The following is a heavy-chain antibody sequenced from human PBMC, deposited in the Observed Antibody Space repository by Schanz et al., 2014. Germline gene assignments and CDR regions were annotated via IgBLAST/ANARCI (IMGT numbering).Heavy chain of an antibody. D-gene: IGHD2-21*01. J-gene: IGHJ3*02. V-gene: IGHV3-7*01. CDR2: IKEDGSVK. Sequence: EVQLVESGGGLVQPGGSLRLSCTASGFTFSSYSMNWVRQAPGKGLEWVANIKEDGSVKDYVDSVKGRFTISRDNAKNSLYLQMTSLRAEDTAVYYCARDGYSVVVISPTESFDIWGQGTMVTVSS. CDR3: ARDGYSVVVISPTESFDI. CDR1: GFTFSSYS.